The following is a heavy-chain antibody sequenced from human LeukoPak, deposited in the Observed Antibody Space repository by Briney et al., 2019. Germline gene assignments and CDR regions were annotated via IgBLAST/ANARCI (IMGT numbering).Heavy chain of an antibody. J-gene: IGHJ3*02. CDR1: GFSFSSYS. CDR3: ARVGSSDAFDI. CDR2: ISSSSSYI. V-gene: IGHV3-21*01. D-gene: IGHD6-6*01. Sequence: GGSRRLSCAAYGFSFSSYSMNWVHQAPGKGREWVSSISSSSSYIYYADSVKGRFTITRDNAKNSLYLQMNSLRAEDTAVYYCARVGSSDAFDIWGQGTMVTVSS.